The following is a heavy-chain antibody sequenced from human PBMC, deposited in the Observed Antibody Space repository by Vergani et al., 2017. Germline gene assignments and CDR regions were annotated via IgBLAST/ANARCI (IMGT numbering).Heavy chain of an antibody. Sequence: EVQLVESGGGLVKPGGSLRLSCAASGFTFSSYWMSWVRQAPGRGLEWVANIKQDGNDKYYVDSVKGRFTISRDNAKNSMYLQMNSLRAEDTAVYYCARDKAVRGVHRSFDIWGQGTMVTVSS. J-gene: IGHJ3*02. CDR3: ARDKAVRGVHRSFDI. CDR1: GFTFSSYW. CDR2: IKQDGNDK. D-gene: IGHD3-10*01. V-gene: IGHV3-7*01.